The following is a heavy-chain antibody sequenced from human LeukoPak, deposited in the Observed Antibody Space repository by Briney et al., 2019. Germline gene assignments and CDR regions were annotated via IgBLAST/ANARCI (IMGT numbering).Heavy chain of an antibody. CDR3: AKDWGGSYHGNAFDI. CDR1: GFTFSNYA. CDR2: LSGDGHTT. J-gene: IGHJ3*02. Sequence: GGSLRLSSTVSGFTFSNYAMSWVRQAPGKGLEWVLALSGDGHTTFYADSVKGRFTISRDNFKNTLYLQMNSVRAEDTAVYYCAKDWGGSYHGNAFDIWGQGTMVTVSS. V-gene: IGHV3-23*01. D-gene: IGHD1-26*01.